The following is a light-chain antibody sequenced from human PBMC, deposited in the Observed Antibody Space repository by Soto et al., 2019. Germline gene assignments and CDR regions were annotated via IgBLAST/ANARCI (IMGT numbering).Light chain of an antibody. CDR2: AAS. CDR3: QQTLSVPRT. J-gene: IGKJ1*01. CDR1: QNIRTY. V-gene: IGKV1-39*01. Sequence: DIQMTQSPRFLSASVGDRVTITCRASQNIRTYLTWYQQKPGKGPTVLIYAASTLHRGVPSRFSGSTTGTDFTLTITGLQPEDSATYYCQQTLSVPRTFGLGTKVEIK.